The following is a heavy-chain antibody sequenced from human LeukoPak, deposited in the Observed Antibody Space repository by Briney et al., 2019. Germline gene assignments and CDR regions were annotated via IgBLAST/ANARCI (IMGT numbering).Heavy chain of an antibody. D-gene: IGHD5-12*01. CDR2: IYYSGST. J-gene: IGHJ4*02. CDR3: ASSTHSGYVFGY. V-gene: IGHV4-59*01. Sequence: PSETLSLTCTVSGGTISSYYWSWIRQPPGKGLEWIGYIYYSGSTNYNPSLKSRVTISVDTSKNQFSLKLSSVTAADTAVYYCASSTHSGYVFGYWGQGPLVTVSS. CDR1: GGTISSYY.